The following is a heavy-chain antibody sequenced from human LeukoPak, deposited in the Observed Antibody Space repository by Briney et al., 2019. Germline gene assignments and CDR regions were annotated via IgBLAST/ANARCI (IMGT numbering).Heavy chain of an antibody. CDR1: GGSFSGYY. CDR2: INHSGST. Sequence: SETLSLTCAVYGGSFSGYYWSWIRQPPGKGLEWIGEINHSGSTNYNPSLKSRVTISVDTSKNQFSLKLSSATAADTAVYFCARARREGYYYDSSGYYGYWGQGTLVTVSS. J-gene: IGHJ4*02. D-gene: IGHD3-22*01. CDR3: ARARREGYYYDSSGYYGY. V-gene: IGHV4-34*01.